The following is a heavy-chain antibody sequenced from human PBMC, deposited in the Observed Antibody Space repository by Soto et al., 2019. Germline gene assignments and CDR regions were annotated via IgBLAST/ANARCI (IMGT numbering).Heavy chain of an antibody. CDR1: GFTFTSGFTFITSA. J-gene: IGHJ4*02. V-gene: IGHV3-23*01. CDR3: AKGSPSN. Sequence: PGGSLRLSCAASGFTFTSGFTFITSAMSWVRQAPGKGLEWVSTISGTDGSPYYADSVKGRFTISRDNSKNTLYLQMNSLRAEDTAVYYCAKGSPSNWGQGTLVTVSS. CDR2: ISGTDGSP.